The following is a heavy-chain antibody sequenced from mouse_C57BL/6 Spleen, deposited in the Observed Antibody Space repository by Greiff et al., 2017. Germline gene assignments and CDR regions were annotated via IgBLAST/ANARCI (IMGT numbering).Heavy chain of an antibody. CDR2: ISDGGSYT. CDR1: GFTFSSYA. CDR3: AREPTYYSKGYFDV. J-gene: IGHJ1*03. Sequence: EVKLVESGGGLVKPGGSLKLSCAASGFTFSSYALSWVRQTPEKRLEWVATISDGGSYTYYPDNVKGRFTISRDNAKNNLYLQMSHLKSEDTAMYYCAREPTYYSKGYFDVWGTGTTVTVSS. D-gene: IGHD2-5*01. V-gene: IGHV5-4*01.